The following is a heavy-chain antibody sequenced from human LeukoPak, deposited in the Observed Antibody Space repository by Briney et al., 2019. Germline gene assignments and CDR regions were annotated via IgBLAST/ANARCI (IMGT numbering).Heavy chain of an antibody. CDR2: IYYSGST. D-gene: IGHD3-10*01. Sequence: SETLSLTCTVSGGSISSGGYYWSWIRQPPGKGLEWIGYIYYSGSTYYNPSLKSRVTISVDTSKNQFSLKLSSVTAADTAVYYCARENYYGSAKVNAFDIWGQGTMVTVSS. J-gene: IGHJ3*02. CDR3: ARENYYGSAKVNAFDI. CDR1: GGSISSGGYY. V-gene: IGHV4-31*03.